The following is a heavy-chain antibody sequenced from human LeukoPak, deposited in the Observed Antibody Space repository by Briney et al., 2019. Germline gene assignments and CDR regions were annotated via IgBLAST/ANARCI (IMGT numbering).Heavy chain of an antibody. Sequence: GGSLRLSCGASGFTFSTYWMSWVRQAPGQGLEWVANINQDESQKYNVDSVKGRFTISRDNAKNSLYLQMNSLRAEDTAVYYCARDLIGYSAYWGQGTLVTVSS. CDR1: GFTFSTYW. D-gene: IGHD1-26*01. J-gene: IGHJ4*02. CDR3: ARDLIGYSAY. V-gene: IGHV3-7*05. CDR2: INQDESQK.